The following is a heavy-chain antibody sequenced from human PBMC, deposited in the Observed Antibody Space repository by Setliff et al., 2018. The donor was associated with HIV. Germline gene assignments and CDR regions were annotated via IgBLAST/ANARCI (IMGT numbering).Heavy chain of an antibody. CDR2: ISGFNGKI. CDR1: GYTFSSYG. Sequence: ASVKVSCKASGYTFSSYGISWVRQAPGQGLEWMGWISGFNGKINYAENFQGRVTLTTDSSASTAHMELWSLTSDDTAVYYCARDLGGEHDYADPAYMDVWGKGTTVTVSS. CDR3: ARDLGGEHDYADPAYMDV. V-gene: IGHV1-18*01. D-gene: IGHD4-17*01. J-gene: IGHJ6*03.